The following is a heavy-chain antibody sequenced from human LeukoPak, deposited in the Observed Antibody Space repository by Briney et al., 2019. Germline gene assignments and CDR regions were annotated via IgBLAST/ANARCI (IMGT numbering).Heavy chain of an antibody. D-gene: IGHD3-10*01. CDR1: GFSFSDYA. CDR2: ISGSGVST. J-gene: IGHJ4*02. Sequence: GGSLRLSCAASGFSFSDYAVYWVRQAPGKGLEWVSAISGSGVSTYYADSVKGRFTISRDNSKNTLYLQMNSLRAEDTAVYYCAKDGVYGPGCCYYFDYWGQGTLVTVSS. CDR3: AKDGVYGPGCCYYFDY. V-gene: IGHV3-23*01.